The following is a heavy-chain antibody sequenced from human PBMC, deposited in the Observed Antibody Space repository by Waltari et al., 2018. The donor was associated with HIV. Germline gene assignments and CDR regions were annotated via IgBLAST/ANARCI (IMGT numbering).Heavy chain of an antibody. Sequence: QVQLVQSGAEVKKPGSSVKVSCKASGGPFSSYAISWVRQAPGQGLEWMGGIIPIFGTANYAQKFQGRVTITADESTSTAYMELSSLRSEDTAVYYCARGESYCSGGSCYYYGMDVWGQGTTVTVSS. D-gene: IGHD2-15*01. CDR2: IIPIFGTA. CDR3: ARGESYCSGGSCYYYGMDV. V-gene: IGHV1-69*01. CDR1: GGPFSSYA. J-gene: IGHJ6*02.